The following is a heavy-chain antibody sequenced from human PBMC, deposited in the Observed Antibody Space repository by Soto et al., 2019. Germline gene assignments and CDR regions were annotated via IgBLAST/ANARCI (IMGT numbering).Heavy chain of an antibody. CDR1: GYSFTSYW. J-gene: IGHJ6*02. Sequence: SGESLKISCKGSGYSFTSYWIGWVRQMPGKGLEWMGIIYPGDSDTRYSPSFQGQVTISADKSISTAYLQWSSLKASDTAMYYCARHALPGGGTRHGMDVWGQGTTVTVSS. D-gene: IGHD1-7*01. V-gene: IGHV5-51*01. CDR3: ARHALPGGGTRHGMDV. CDR2: IYPGDSDT.